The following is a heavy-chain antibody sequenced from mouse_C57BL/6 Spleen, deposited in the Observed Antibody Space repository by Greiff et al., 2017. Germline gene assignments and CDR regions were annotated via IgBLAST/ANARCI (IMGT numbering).Heavy chain of an antibody. J-gene: IGHJ2*01. CDR3: ARGCLSPFDY. CDR2: IDPSDRYT. CDR1: GYTFTSYW. D-gene: IGHD6-1*01. Sequence: QVQLQQPGAELVKPGASVKLSCKASGYTFTSYWMQWVKQRPGQGLEWIGEIDPSDRYTNYNQKFKGKATLTVDTSSSTAYMQLSSLTSEDSAVYYCARGCLSPFDYWGQGTTLTGSS. V-gene: IGHV1-50*01.